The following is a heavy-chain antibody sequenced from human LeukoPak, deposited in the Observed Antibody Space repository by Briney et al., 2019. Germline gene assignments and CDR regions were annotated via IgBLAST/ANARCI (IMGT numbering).Heavy chain of an antibody. V-gene: IGHV3-11*01. CDR3: ARTRGDWFLDS. Sequence: RGSPRLSCAASGFTFSDYYMSWIRQAPGKGLEWVSYIRSSDTTISYADSVKGRFTISRDNADNSLYLQMNDLRADDTAVYYCARTRGDWFLDSWGQGTLDTVSS. CDR1: GFTFSDYY. D-gene: IGHD3-9*01. CDR2: IRSSDTTI. J-gene: IGHJ4*02.